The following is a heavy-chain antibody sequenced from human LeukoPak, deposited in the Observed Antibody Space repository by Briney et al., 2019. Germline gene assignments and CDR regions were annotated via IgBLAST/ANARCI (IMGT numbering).Heavy chain of an antibody. CDR3: ARVPSGVVVPATRGDYFDY. V-gene: IGHV4-34*01. J-gene: IGHJ4*02. CDR2: MNHSGSA. CDR1: SGSLSGYY. D-gene: IGHD2-2*01. Sequence: PSETLSLTCGVSSGSLSGYYWRWIRQPPGKGLEWIGEMNHSGSANYNPSLKSRVTISVDTSKNQFSLKPSSVTAADTAVYYCARVPSGVVVPATRGDYFDYWGQGTLVIVSS.